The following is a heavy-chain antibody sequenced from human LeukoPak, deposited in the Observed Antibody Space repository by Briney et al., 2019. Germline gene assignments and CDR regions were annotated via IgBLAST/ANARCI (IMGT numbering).Heavy chain of an antibody. V-gene: IGHV3-15*01. Sequence: GGSLRLSCAASGFTFSNAWMSWVRQAPGKGLEWVGRIKSKTDGGTTDYAAPVKGRFTISRDDSKNTLYLQMNSLKTEDTAVCYCTTDCSGGSCYHFDAFDIWGQGTMVTVSS. J-gene: IGHJ3*02. CDR3: TTDCSGGSCYHFDAFDI. CDR1: GFTFSNAW. D-gene: IGHD2-15*01. CDR2: IKSKTDGGTT.